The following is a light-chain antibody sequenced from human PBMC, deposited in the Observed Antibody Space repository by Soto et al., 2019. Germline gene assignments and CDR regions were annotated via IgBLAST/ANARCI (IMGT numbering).Light chain of an antibody. V-gene: IGKV3-11*01. Sequence: EIVLTQSPATLSLSPGERATLSCRASQSVSSYLAWYQQTPGQAPRLLIYDASNRATGLPARFSGSGSGTDFTLTISSLAPEDFAVYCCQQRSNWPSFGQGTRLAIK. CDR3: QQRSNWPS. CDR2: DAS. CDR1: QSVSSY. J-gene: IGKJ5*01.